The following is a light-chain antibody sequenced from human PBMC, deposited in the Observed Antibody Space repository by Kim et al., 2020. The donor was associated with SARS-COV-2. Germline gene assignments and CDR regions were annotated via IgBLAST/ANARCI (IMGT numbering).Light chain of an antibody. V-gene: IGLV3-21*03. CDR3: QVWDSSTEVV. CDR2: DDD. J-gene: IGLJ2*01. CDR1: NIESKN. Sequence: SYELTQPPSVSVAPGKTASISCEGKNIESKNLHWYQHKPGQAPVLVVYDDDDRPSGIPERFSGSNSGNTATLTISRVEGGDEADYFCQVWDSSTEVVFGGGTQLTVL.